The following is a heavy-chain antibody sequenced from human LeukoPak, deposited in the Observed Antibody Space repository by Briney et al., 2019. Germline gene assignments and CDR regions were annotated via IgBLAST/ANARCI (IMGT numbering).Heavy chain of an antibody. CDR1: GFTFSSYS. V-gene: IGHV3-48*01. CDR3: ASTAISELFDY. J-gene: IGHJ4*02. CDR2: ISSSSSTI. Sequence: GGSLRLSCAASGFTFSSYSMNWVRQAPGKGLEWVSYISSSSSTIYYADSVKGRFTISRDNAKNSPYLQMNSLRAEDTAVYYCASTAISELFDYWGQGTLVTVSS. D-gene: IGHD1-14*01.